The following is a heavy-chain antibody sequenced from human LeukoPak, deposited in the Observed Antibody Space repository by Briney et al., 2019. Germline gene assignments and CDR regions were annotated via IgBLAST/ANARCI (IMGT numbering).Heavy chain of an antibody. D-gene: IGHD3-22*01. V-gene: IGHV3-30*18. CDR1: GFTFSSNW. CDR3: AKDRGSSGYYFSDY. CDR2: ISYDGSNK. Sequence: PGGSLRLSCAASGFTFSSNWMSWVRQAPGKGLEWVAVISYDGSNKYYADSVKGRFTISRDNSKNTLSLQMNSLRAEDTAVYYCAKDRGSSGYYFSDYWGQGTLVTVSS. J-gene: IGHJ4*02.